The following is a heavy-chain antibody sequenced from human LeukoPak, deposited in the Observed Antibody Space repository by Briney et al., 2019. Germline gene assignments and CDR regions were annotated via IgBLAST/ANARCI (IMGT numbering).Heavy chain of an antibody. J-gene: IGHJ6*03. CDR2: IYTSGST. V-gene: IGHV4-61*02. D-gene: IGHD2-2*01. CDR3: ARHAPYPGQSTYYYYYYMDV. CDR1: GGSISSGSYY. Sequence: PSETLSLTCPVSGGSISSGSYYWSWIRQPAGKGLEWIGRIYTSGSTNYNPSLKSRVTISVDTSKNQFSLKLSSVTAADTAVYYCARHAPYPGQSTYYYYYYMDVWGKGTTVTVSS.